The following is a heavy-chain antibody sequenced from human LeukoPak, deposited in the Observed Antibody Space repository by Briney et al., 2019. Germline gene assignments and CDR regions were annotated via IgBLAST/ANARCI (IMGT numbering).Heavy chain of an antibody. CDR1: GDSISSGGYY. D-gene: IGHD2-15*01. CDR2: IYYSGNT. Sequence: PSQTLSLTCTVSGDSISSGGYYWSWIRQPPGKGLEWIGYIYYSGNTNYSPSLKSRVTISVDTSKNQFSLRLSSATAADTAVYYCARGPRGYCSGGSCYHYWGQGTLVTVSS. V-gene: IGHV4-61*08. J-gene: IGHJ4*02. CDR3: ARGPRGYCSGGSCYHY.